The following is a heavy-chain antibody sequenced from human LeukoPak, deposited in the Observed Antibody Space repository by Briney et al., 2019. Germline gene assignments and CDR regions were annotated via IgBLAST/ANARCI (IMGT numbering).Heavy chain of an antibody. CDR3: ARGRSTNRYPIAVAGTFFDY. CDR1: GFTFSTYN. D-gene: IGHD6-19*01. J-gene: IGHJ4*02. V-gene: IGHV3-21*01. Sequence: PGGSLRLSCAASGFTFSTYNMNWVRQAPGKGLEWVSSITSSSSHIYDADSVKGRFTISRDNAKNSLYLQMNSLRAEDTAVYYCARGRSTNRYPIAVAGTFFDYWGQGTLVTVSS. CDR2: ITSSSSHI.